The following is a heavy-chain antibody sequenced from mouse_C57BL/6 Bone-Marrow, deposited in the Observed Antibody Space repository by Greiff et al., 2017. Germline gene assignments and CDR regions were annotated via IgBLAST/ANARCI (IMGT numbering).Heavy chain of an antibody. CDR2: ISDGGSYT. CDR1: GFTFSSYA. Sequence: EVQLVESGGGLVKPGGSLKLSCAASGFTFSSYAMSWVRQTPEKRLEWVATISDGGSYTYYPDNVKGRFTISRDNAKNNLYLQMSHLKSEDTAMYYCARDLTAGAMDYWGQGTSVTVSS. J-gene: IGHJ4*01. V-gene: IGHV5-4*01. D-gene: IGHD4-1*01. CDR3: ARDLTAGAMDY.